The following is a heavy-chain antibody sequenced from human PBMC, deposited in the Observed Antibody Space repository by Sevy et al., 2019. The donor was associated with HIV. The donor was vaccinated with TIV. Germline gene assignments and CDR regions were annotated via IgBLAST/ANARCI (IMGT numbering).Heavy chain of an antibody. CDR3: ARALADWGSFHYSL. J-gene: IGHJ4*02. Sequence: GGSLRLSCAASGFTFDDYAMYWVRQVPGKGLEWVSGITWSSNAIDYADSVKGRFTITRDNAKKSLYLQLDNLRVEDTAVYYCARALADWGSFHYSLWGQGTLVTVSS. V-gene: IGHV3-9*01. CDR2: ITWSSNAI. CDR1: GFTFDDYA. D-gene: IGHD3-16*02.